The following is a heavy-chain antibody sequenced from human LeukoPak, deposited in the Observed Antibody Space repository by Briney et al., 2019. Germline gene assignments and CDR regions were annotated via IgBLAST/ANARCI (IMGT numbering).Heavy chain of an antibody. CDR3: ARAGLSGHYIDY. CDR2: VSGSEDNK. CDR1: GFTFSDYY. D-gene: IGHD1-26*01. V-gene: IGHV3-11*01. Sequence: PGGSLRLSCAASGFTFSDYYMTWIRQAPGQGLEWISYVSGSEDNKYYADSVKGRFAISRDNAEKSLFLQMSHLRAEDTAVYYCARAGLSGHYIDYRGQGTLVTVSS. J-gene: IGHJ4*02.